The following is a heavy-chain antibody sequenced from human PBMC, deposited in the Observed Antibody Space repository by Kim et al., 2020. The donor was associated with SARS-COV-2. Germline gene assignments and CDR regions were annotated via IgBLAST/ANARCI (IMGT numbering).Heavy chain of an antibody. Sequence: SVKGRFTISRDNAKNSLYLQMNSLRAEDTAVYYCARDLHGSGSPYYFDYWGQGTLVTVSS. D-gene: IGHD3-10*01. CDR3: ARDLHGSGSPYYFDY. J-gene: IGHJ4*02. V-gene: IGHV3-21*01.